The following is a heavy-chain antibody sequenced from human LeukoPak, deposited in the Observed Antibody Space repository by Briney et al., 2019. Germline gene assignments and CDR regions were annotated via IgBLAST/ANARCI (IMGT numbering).Heavy chain of an antibody. V-gene: IGHV3-21*01. D-gene: IGHD6-13*01. Sequence: GGSLRLSCAASGFTFSSYSMNWVRQAPGKGLEWVSSISSSSSYIYYADSVKGRFTISRDNAKSSLYLQMNSLRAEDTAVYYCARGGLYSSSWYGYWGQGTLVTVSS. J-gene: IGHJ4*02. CDR2: ISSSSSYI. CDR3: ARGGLYSSSWYGY. CDR1: GFTFSSYS.